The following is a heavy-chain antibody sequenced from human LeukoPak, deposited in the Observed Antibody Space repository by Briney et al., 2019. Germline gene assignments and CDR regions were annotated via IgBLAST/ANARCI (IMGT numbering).Heavy chain of an antibody. D-gene: IGHD6-13*01. CDR1: GYTFTGYY. J-gene: IGHJ4*02. Sequence: ASVKVSCKASGYTFTGYYMHWVRQAPGQGLEWMGWINPNSSGTNYAQKFQGRVTMTRDTSISTAYMELSRLRSDDTAVYYCARTTIAAAELLYWGQGTLVTVSS. V-gene: IGHV1-2*02. CDR2: INPNSSGT. CDR3: ARTTIAAAELLY.